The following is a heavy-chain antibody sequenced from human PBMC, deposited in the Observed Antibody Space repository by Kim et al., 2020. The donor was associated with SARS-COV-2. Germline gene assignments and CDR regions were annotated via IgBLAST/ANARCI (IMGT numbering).Heavy chain of an antibody. J-gene: IGHJ4*02. CDR1: GFTFSSFG. CDR3: ARDHIEYDSRGRRSYCDL. CDR2: MWYDGSNE. V-gene: IGHV3-33*01. Sequence: AGSLRLSCAASGFTFSSFGMHWVRQAPGRGLEWVAVMWYDGSNEYYAASVRGRFTISRDNSKNTLYLQMNSLRAEDTAVYYCARDHIEYDSRGRRSYCDLWGQGTLVTVSS. D-gene: IGHD3-22*01.